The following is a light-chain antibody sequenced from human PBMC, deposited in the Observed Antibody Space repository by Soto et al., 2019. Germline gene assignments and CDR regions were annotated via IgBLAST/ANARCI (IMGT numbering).Light chain of an antibody. V-gene: IGKV3-20*01. CDR1: QSVSSSY. CDR3: QQYGSAPPMT. J-gene: IGKJ5*01. CDR2: GAS. Sequence: EIAVTPSPATLPMSPGKRATLSCRAIQSVSSSYLAWYQQKPGQAPRLLIYGASSRATGIPDRFSGSGSGTDFTRTISRLEPEEFAVDYCQQYGSAPPMTVGQGTRVDIK.